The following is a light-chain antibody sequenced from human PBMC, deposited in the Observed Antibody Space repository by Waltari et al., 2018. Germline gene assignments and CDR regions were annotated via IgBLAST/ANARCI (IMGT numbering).Light chain of an antibody. CDR2: AAS. J-gene: IGKJ2*01. V-gene: IGKV1-39*01. CDR1: RSIRSY. CDR3: QQSYSLPRT. Sequence: DIQMAQSPSSLSASVEDRVTISCRTSRSIRSYLNWYQQKSGEAPKLLIYAASNLQSGVPSRFSRSGSGTDYTLTISSLQPEDFATYYCQQSYSLPRTFGQGTRVEI.